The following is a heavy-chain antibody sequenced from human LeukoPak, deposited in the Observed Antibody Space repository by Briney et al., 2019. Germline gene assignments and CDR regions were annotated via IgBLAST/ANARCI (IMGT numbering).Heavy chain of an antibody. Sequence: GGSLRLSCAASGFTFSSYAIHWVRQAPGKGLEWVSGITANGVNTYYADSVQGRFTISRDNSKNTLYLQMNSLRAEDTAVYYCAKYWVDTVLVPFDYWGQGTLVTVSS. J-gene: IGHJ4*02. V-gene: IGHV3-23*01. CDR1: GFTFSSYA. CDR2: ITANGVNT. D-gene: IGHD5-18*01. CDR3: AKYWVDTVLVPFDY.